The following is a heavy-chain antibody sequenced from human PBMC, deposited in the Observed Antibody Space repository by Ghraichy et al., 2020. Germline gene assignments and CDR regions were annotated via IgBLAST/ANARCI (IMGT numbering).Heavy chain of an antibody. V-gene: IGHV3-23*01. CDR2: ISGSGGST. CDR3: AKDGARQLVWDEYFQH. D-gene: IGHD6-13*01. CDR1: GFTFSSYA. J-gene: IGHJ1*01. Sequence: GGSLRLSCAASGFTFSSYAMSWVRQAPGKGLEWVSAISGSGGSTYYADSVKGRFTISRDNSKNTLYLQMNSLRAEDTAVYYCAKDGARQLVWDEYFQHRGQGTLVTVSS.